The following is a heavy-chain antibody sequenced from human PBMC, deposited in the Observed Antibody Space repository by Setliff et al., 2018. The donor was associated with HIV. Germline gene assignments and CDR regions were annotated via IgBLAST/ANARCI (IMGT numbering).Heavy chain of an antibody. D-gene: IGHD2-2*01. CDR1: GASISSNT. CDR2: IYNSVTT. V-gene: IGHV4-59*08. Sequence: PSETLSLTCIVSGASISSNTWSWIRQAPGKGLQWIGFIYNSVTTNYNPSLKSRVTISVDTSKNQFSLKLSSVTAADTAVYYCAKLLPAADMAREIDSWGQGTLVTVSS. J-gene: IGHJ4*02. CDR3: AKLLPAADMAREIDS.